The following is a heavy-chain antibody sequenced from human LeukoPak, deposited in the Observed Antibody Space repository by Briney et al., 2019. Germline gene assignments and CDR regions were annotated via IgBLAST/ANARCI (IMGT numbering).Heavy chain of an antibody. CDR2: ISYDGRKT. V-gene: IGHV3-30*04. CDR1: ESSFSRSA. J-gene: IGHJ4*02. Sequence: GGSLRLSCEASESSFSRSAMHWVRQAPGKGLEWVATISYDGRKTFYADSVKGRFTISRDNSKNTLYLQMKSLRAEATAVYYCAGPYGSGIYYRKYWGQGTQVTVSS. CDR3: AGPYGSGIYYRKY. D-gene: IGHD3-10*01.